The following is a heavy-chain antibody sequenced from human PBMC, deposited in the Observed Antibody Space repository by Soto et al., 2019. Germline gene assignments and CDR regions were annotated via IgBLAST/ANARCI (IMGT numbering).Heavy chain of an antibody. J-gene: IGHJ4*02. D-gene: IGHD2-15*01. CDR1: SGSIFSSDYY. CDR3: TRLVVVATSGNVGFDH. V-gene: IGHV4-39*01. CDR2: ISYTGST. Sequence: PSETLSLTCSVSSGSIFSSDYYWGWSRQAPGKGLGWIGSISYTGSTLHNPSLRSRVTISVDTPKSQFSLKLTSVTATDTAMYYCTRLVVVATSGNVGFDHWGQGTLVTVSS.